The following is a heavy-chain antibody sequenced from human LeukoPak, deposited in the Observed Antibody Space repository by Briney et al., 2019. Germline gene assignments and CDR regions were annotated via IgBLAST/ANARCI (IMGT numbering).Heavy chain of an antibody. CDR1: GFTFNISG. J-gene: IGHJ3*02. CDR2: IWYDGSTK. V-gene: IGHV3-30*02. Sequence: PGGSLRLSCVASGFTFNISGMHWVRQAPGKGLEWVAFIWYDGSTKYYADSLKGRFTISRDNSKNTLYLQMNSLRAEDTAVYYCAKANVKYCSGGSCFDAFDIWGQGTMVTVSS. CDR3: AKANVKYCSGGSCFDAFDI. D-gene: IGHD2-15*01.